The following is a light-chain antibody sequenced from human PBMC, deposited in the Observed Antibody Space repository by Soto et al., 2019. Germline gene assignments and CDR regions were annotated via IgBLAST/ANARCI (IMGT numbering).Light chain of an antibody. Sequence: EIVMTQSQATLSVSSGERAPLSCRASQSVSSNLAWYQQKPGQAPRLLIYGASTSATGIPARFSGSGSGTEFTLTISSLQSEDFALYYCQQYNNWPPLTFGGGTKVDIK. CDR1: QSVSSN. V-gene: IGKV3-15*01. J-gene: IGKJ4*01. CDR2: GAS. CDR3: QQYNNWPPLT.